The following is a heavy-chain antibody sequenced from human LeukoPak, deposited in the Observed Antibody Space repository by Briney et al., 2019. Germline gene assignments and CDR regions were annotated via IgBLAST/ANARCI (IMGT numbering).Heavy chain of an antibody. CDR3: ARAPRNYYYYYMDV. Sequence: SETLSLTCTVSGYSISSGYYWGWIRQPPGKGLERIGSIYHSGSTYYNPSLKSRVTISVDTSKNQFSLKLSSVTAADTAVYYCARAPRNYYYYYMDVWGKGTTVTVSS. V-gene: IGHV4-38-2*02. CDR1: GYSISSGYY. J-gene: IGHJ6*03. CDR2: IYHSGST.